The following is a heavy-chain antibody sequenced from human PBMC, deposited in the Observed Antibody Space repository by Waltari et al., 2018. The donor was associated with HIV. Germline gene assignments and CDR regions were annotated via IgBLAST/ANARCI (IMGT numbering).Heavy chain of an antibody. J-gene: IGHJ4*02. CDR1: GGSISSSSYY. Sequence: QLQLQESGPGLVKPSETLSLTCTVSGGSISSSSYYWGWIRQPPGKGLEWSGSIYYSGSTYYNPSLKSRVTISVDTSKNQFSLKLSSVTAADTAVYYCARDARITMIVGDYWGQGTLVTVSS. V-gene: IGHV4-39*07. CDR2: IYYSGST. D-gene: IGHD3-22*01. CDR3: ARDARITMIVGDY.